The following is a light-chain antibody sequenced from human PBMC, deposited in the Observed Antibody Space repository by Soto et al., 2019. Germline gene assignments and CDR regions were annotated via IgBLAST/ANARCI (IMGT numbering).Light chain of an antibody. Sequence: DIQMTQSPATLSASVGDRVTITCRASLSISVWLAWYQQKMGKAPKLLVYQASSFAGGVPSMFSGSGSGTEFTLTISSLQPDDFATYYCQHYNSYSEAFGQGTKVDIK. J-gene: IGKJ1*01. CDR3: QHYNSYSEA. V-gene: IGKV1-5*03. CDR2: QAS. CDR1: LSISVW.